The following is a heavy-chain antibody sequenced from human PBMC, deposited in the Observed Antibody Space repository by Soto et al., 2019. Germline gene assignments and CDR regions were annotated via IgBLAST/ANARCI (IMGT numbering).Heavy chain of an antibody. Sequence: EVQLVESGGGLVQPGGSLRLSCAASGFTFSTYSMSWVRQPPGKGLEWVSYISSISNTIYYADSVKGRFTISRDNAKNSLYLHMNSLSAEDTAVYYCARDRGCSGGICYRDLGYWGQGTLVTVSS. V-gene: IGHV3-48*01. D-gene: IGHD2-15*01. J-gene: IGHJ4*02. CDR2: ISSISNTI. CDR3: ARDRGCSGGICYRDLGY. CDR1: GFTFSTYS.